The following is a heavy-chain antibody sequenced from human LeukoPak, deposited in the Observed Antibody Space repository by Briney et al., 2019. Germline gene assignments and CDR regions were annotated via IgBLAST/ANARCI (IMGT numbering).Heavy chain of an antibody. CDR3: ARDGRIAVAGNGWYFDL. CDR1: GFTLSSFG. CDR2: ISSSGSTI. V-gene: IGHV3-48*04. Sequence: GGSLRLSCAASGFTLSSFGMNWVRQAPGKGLEWVSYISSSGSTIYYADSVKGRFTISRDNAKNSLYLQMNSLRAEDTAVYYCARDGRIAVAGNGWYFDLWGRGTLVTVSS. D-gene: IGHD6-19*01. J-gene: IGHJ2*01.